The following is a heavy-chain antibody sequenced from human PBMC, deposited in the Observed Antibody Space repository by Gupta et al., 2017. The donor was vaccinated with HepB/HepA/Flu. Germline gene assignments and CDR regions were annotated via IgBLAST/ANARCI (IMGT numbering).Heavy chain of an antibody. CDR2: ISSDGSNK. D-gene: IGHD2-21*02. Sequence: QVQVVVSGGGVVQPGRSLRLSCTVSGFTFGSYSMHWVRQAPGKGLEWVTLISSDGSNKYYADSVKGRFAISRDNSNNNLYLHMEGLSDEDTAVYYCARCLGAGAWSFDFWGQGTLVTVSS. CDR3: ARCLGAGAWSFDF. V-gene: IGHV3-30*09. CDR1: GFTFGSYS. J-gene: IGHJ4*02.